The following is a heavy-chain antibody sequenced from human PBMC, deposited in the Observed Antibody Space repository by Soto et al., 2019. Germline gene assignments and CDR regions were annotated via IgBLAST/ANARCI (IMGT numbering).Heavy chain of an antibody. Sequence: PGGSLRLSCAGSGFTVRSNYMSWVRQAPGKGLEWVSLIYSADNTYYADSVKGRFTISRDNSKNTLYLQMNSLRGEDTAVYYCASALMVRGLIRGYYSYGMDVWGQGTTVTVSS. CDR1: GFTVRSNY. D-gene: IGHD3-10*01. J-gene: IGHJ6*02. CDR3: ASALMVRGLIRGYYSYGMDV. CDR2: IYSADNT. V-gene: IGHV3-53*01.